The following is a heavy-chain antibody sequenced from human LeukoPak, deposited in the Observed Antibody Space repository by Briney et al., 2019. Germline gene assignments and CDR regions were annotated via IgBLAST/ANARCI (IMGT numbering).Heavy chain of an antibody. Sequence: SGGSLRLSRVASGFSLSTHGMHWVRQAPGKGLDWVAIIWYDGSHINYADSVKGRFTISRDNSKNTLYLQMNSLRAEDTALYYCATENGDYTFDYWGQGTLVTVSS. CDR3: ATENGDYTFDY. V-gene: IGHV3-33*01. D-gene: IGHD4-17*01. J-gene: IGHJ4*02. CDR2: IWYDGSHI. CDR1: GFSLSTHG.